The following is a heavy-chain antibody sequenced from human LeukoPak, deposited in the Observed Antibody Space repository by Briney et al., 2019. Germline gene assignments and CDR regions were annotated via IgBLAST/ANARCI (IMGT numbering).Heavy chain of an antibody. J-gene: IGHJ3*02. CDR3: ARAAPGTADAFDI. CDR2: TRNKANSYTT. V-gene: IGHV3-72*01. Sequence: PGGSLRLSCAASGFTFSDHYMDWVHQAPGKGLEWVGRTRNKANSYTTEYAASVKGRFTISRDDSKNSLYLQMNSLKTEDTAVYYCARAAPGTADAFDIWGQGTMVTVSS. CDR1: GFTFSDHY. D-gene: IGHD1-1*01.